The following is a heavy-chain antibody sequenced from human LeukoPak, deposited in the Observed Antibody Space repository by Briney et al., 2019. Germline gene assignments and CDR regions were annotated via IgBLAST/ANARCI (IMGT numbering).Heavy chain of an antibody. J-gene: IGHJ4*02. CDR3: AKTGPIAVAGLTSSFDY. V-gene: IGHV3-9*01. Sequence: GRSLRLSCAASGFTFDDYAMHWVRQAPGKGLEWVSGISWNSGSIGYADSVKGRFTISRDNAKNSLYLQMNSLRAEDTALYYCAKTGPIAVAGLTSSFDYWGQGTLVTVSS. CDR1: GFTFDDYA. CDR2: ISWNSGSI. D-gene: IGHD6-19*01.